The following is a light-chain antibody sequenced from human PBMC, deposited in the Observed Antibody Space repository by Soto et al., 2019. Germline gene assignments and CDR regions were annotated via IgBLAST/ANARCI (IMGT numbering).Light chain of an antibody. CDR3: CSYAGSFFYV. V-gene: IGLV2-11*01. Sequence: QSVLTQPRSVSGSPGQSVTISCTGTSSDVGGYNYVSWYQQHPGKAPKLMIYDVSKRPSGVPDRFSGSKSGNTASLTISGLQAEDEADYYCCSYAGSFFYVXGTGTKVTVL. CDR1: SSDVGGYNY. J-gene: IGLJ1*01. CDR2: DVS.